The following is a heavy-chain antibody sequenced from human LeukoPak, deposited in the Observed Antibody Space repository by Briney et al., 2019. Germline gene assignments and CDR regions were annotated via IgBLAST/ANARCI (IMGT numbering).Heavy chain of an antibody. V-gene: IGHV3-33*06. J-gene: IGHJ5*02. CDR2: IWYDGSNK. D-gene: IGHD6-19*01. Sequence: GGSLRLSCAASGFTFSSYGMHWVCQAPGKGLEWVAVIWYDGSNKYYTDSVKGRFTISRDNSKNTLYLQMNSLRAEDTAVYYCAKDGIAVAGWFDPWGQGTLVTVSS. CDR3: AKDGIAVAGWFDP. CDR1: GFTFSSYG.